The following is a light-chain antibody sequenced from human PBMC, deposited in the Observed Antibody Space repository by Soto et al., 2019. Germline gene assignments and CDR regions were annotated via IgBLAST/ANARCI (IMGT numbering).Light chain of an antibody. V-gene: IGLV2-11*01. CDR2: DVS. J-gene: IGLJ1*01. CDR1: STDVGGYNY. CDR3: CSYAGSSYV. Sequence: QSVLTQPRSVSGSPGQSVTISCTGTSTDVGGYNYVSWYQQHPGKVPKLMIYDVSKRPSGVPDRFSASESGNTASLTISGLQAEDEADYYCCSYAGSSYVFGTGTKVTVL.